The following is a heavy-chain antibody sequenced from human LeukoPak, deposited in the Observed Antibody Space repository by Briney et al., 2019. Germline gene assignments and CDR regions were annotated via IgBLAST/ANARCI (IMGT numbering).Heavy chain of an antibody. Sequence: PGGSLRLSCAASGFTFSSYSMNWVRQAPGKGLEWVSSISSSSSYIYYADSVKGRFTISRDNAKNSLYLQMNSLRAEDTAVYYCAKVVPEQWLVFDYWGQGTLVTVSS. CDR1: GFTFSSYS. CDR3: AKVVPEQWLVFDY. D-gene: IGHD6-19*01. CDR2: ISSSSSYI. J-gene: IGHJ4*02. V-gene: IGHV3-21*04.